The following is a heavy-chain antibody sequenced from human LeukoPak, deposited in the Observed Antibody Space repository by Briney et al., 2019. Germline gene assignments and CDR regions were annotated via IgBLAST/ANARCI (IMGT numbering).Heavy chain of an antibody. CDR3: ARDTGGKILTGYLNPYFDY. D-gene: IGHD3-9*01. Sequence: GGSLRLSCAASGFTFSSYSMNWVRQAPGKGLEWVSYIGSSSSTIYYADSVKGRFTISRDNAKNSLYLQMNSLRDEDTAVYYCARDTGGKILTGYLNPYFDYWGQGTLVTVSS. CDR1: GFTFSSYS. J-gene: IGHJ4*02. V-gene: IGHV3-48*02. CDR2: IGSSSSTI.